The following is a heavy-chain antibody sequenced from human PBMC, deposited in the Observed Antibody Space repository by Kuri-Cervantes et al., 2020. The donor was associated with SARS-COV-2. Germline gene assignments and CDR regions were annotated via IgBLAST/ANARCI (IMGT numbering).Heavy chain of an antibody. V-gene: IGHV4-39*02. D-gene: IGHD2-15*01. CDR2: IYYSGST. J-gene: IGHJ5*02. Sequence: SQTLSLTCAVSGDSISSRNYYWGWIRQPPGKGLEWIASIYYSGSTYYNPSLKSRVTISVDTSKNQFSLRLSSVTAADTAVYYCAKESYCGGRTCLLNTFDPWGQGTLVTVSS. CDR1: GDSISSRNYY. CDR3: AKESYCGGRTCLLNTFDP.